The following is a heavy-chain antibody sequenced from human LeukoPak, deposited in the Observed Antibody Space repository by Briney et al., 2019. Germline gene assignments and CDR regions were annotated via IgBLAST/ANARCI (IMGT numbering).Heavy chain of an antibody. J-gene: IGHJ4*02. V-gene: IGHV4-61*02. D-gene: IGHD3-16*01. Sequence: SETLSLTCTLAGDSITMGTSYWSWIRHPAVKGLDWIGLIYTSGSTNYSPSLKSRVTISLDASKKQSSVKLRSVTAADTAVYYCAAAPRALFLITFGGVLPEYWGQGTLVTVSS. CDR3: AAAPRALFLITFGGVLPEY. CDR1: GDSITMGTSY. CDR2: IYTSGST.